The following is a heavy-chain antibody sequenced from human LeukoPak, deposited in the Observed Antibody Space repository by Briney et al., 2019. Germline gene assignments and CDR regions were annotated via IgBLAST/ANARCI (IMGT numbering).Heavy chain of an antibody. CDR1: GSSISSDYY. D-gene: IGHD3-10*01. Sequence: SETLSLTCTVSGSSISSDYYWSWIRQPPGKGLEWIGYIYYSGSTNYKPSLKSRVTISVDTSKNQFSLKLNSVTAADTAVYYCARGGYYGSGNDFRFDPWGQGTLVTVSS. J-gene: IGHJ5*02. V-gene: IGHV4-61*01. CDR3: ARGGYYGSGNDFRFDP. CDR2: IYYSGST.